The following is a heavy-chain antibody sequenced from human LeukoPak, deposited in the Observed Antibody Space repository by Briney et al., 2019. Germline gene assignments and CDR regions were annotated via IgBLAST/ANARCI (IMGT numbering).Heavy chain of an antibody. V-gene: IGHV3-33*01. D-gene: IGHD3-22*01. CDR1: GFTFSSYG. CDR3: ARDYYDSSGYYYAEYFQH. Sequence: PGGSLRLSCAASGFTFSSYGMHWVRQAPGKGLEWVAVIWYDGSNKYYADSVKGRFTISRDNSKNSLYLQMTSLRAEDTAVYYCARDYYDSSGYYYAEYFQHWGQGTLVTVSS. J-gene: IGHJ1*01. CDR2: IWYDGSNK.